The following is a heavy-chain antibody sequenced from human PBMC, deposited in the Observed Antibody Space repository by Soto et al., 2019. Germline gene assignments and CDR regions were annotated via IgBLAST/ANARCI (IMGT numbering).Heavy chain of an antibody. CDR2: IRSDSST. CDR1: GFTLSTYG. V-gene: IGHV3-23*01. CDR3: AKDESSSSWYYFFDY. D-gene: IGHD6-13*01. J-gene: IGHJ4*02. Sequence: GGSLRLSCAASGFTLSTYGMTWVRQAPGKGLEWVSAIRSDSSTMYEDSVKGRFTISRDNSNNTLYLQMNSLRAEDTAVYYCAKDESSSSWYYFFDYWGQGTLVTVSS.